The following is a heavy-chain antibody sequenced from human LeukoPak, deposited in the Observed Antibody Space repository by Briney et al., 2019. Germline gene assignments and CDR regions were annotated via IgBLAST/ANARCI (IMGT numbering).Heavy chain of an antibody. Sequence: SETLSLTCTVSGGSISSHNSYWGWIRQPPGKGLEWIASLYYSGSAYHSPSLKGRVTISVDRSKNQFSLKLYSVTAADSAVYYCARHVYCGGNCYRDDYYYYIDVWGTGTTVTVSS. D-gene: IGHD2-21*01. J-gene: IGHJ6*03. CDR1: GGSISSHNSY. CDR2: LYYSGSA. V-gene: IGHV4-39*01. CDR3: ARHVYCGGNCYRDDYYYYIDV.